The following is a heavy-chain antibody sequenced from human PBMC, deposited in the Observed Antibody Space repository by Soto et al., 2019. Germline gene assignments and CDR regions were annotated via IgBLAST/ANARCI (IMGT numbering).Heavy chain of an antibody. CDR2: ISSSSSYI. Sequence: GGSLRLSCAASGFTFSSYSMNWVRQAPGKGLEWVSSISSSSSYIYYADSVKGRFTISRDNAKNSLYLQMNSLRAEDTAVYYCARDLTNYGSGSYYGGLYFDYWGQGTLVTVSS. CDR1: GFTFSSYS. D-gene: IGHD3-10*01. V-gene: IGHV3-21*01. CDR3: ARDLTNYGSGSYYGGLYFDY. J-gene: IGHJ4*02.